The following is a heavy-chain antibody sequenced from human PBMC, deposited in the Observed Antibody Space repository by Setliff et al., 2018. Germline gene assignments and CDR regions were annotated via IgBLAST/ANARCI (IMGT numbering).Heavy chain of an antibody. Sequence: SETLSLTCTVSGGSISSGDYYWTWIRQPPGKGLEWIGFIYYSGNTFYNPSLKSRLTISVGTSKNLFSLKLSSVTAADTAVYCCARQLYYYGTPGYFDYWGQGTLVTVSS. D-gene: IGHD3-10*01. CDR3: ARQLYYYGTPGYFDY. CDR1: GGSISSGDYY. CDR2: IYYSGNT. V-gene: IGHV4-30-4*08. J-gene: IGHJ4*02.